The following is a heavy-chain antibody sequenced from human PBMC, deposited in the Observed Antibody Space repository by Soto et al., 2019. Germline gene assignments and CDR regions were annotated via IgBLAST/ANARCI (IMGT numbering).Heavy chain of an antibody. CDR1: GFTFSSYS. CDR3: ATPTDTALGAPFDY. CDR2: ISSSSSTT. J-gene: IGHJ4*02. Sequence: PGGSLRLSCAASGFTFSSYSMNWVRQAPGKGLVWVSYISSSSSTTYYADSVKGRFTISRDNSKNTLYLQMNSLRAEDTAVYYCATPTDTALGAPFDYWGQGTLVTVSS. V-gene: IGHV3-48*01. D-gene: IGHD5-18*01.